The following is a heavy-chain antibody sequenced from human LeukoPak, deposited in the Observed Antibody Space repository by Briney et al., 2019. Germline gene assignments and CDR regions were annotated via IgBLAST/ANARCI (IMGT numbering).Heavy chain of an antibody. J-gene: IGHJ4*02. Sequence: SEALSLTCTVSGGSISSGSYYWSWIRQPAGKGLEWIGRIYTSGSTNYNPSLRSRVTISVDTSKNQFSLKLSSVTAADTAVYYCARAVSVAGTDFDYWGQGTLVTVSS. CDR1: GGSISSGSYY. V-gene: IGHV4-61*02. CDR3: ARAVSVAGTDFDY. D-gene: IGHD6-19*01. CDR2: IYTSGST.